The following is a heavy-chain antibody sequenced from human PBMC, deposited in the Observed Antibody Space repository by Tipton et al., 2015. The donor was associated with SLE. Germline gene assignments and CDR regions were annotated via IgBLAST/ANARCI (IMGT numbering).Heavy chain of an antibody. CDR2: IKSKTDGGTT. J-gene: IGHJ4*02. Sequence: SLRLSCAASGFTFSNAWMSWVRQAPGKGLEWVGRIKSKTDGGTTDYAAPVKGRFTISRDDSKNTLYLQMNSLKTEDTAVYYCTTDHLPWFREVLYDYWGQGTLVTVSS. CDR1: GFTFSNAW. V-gene: IGHV3-15*01. D-gene: IGHD3-10*01. CDR3: TTDHLPWFREVLYDY.